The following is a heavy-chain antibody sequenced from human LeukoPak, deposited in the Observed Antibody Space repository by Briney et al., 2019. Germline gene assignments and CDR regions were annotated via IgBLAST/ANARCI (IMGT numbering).Heavy chain of an antibody. CDR2: ISYIGST. Sequence: SETLTLTCAVSDDSFSSHYWTWIRQPPGKGLEWIGYISYIGSTNYNPSLKSRVTMSVDTSKNQFSLKLSSVTAADTAVYYCARGGGSGSGVYYYGMDVWGQGTTVTVSS. D-gene: IGHD3-10*01. J-gene: IGHJ6*02. CDR1: DDSFSSHY. V-gene: IGHV4-59*11. CDR3: ARGGGSGSGVYYYGMDV.